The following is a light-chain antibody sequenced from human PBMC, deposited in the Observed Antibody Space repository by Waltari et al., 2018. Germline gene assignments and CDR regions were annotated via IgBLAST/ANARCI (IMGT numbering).Light chain of an antibody. Sequence: QSALPQPASVSGSPGQSITISCTGTSSAVGTYNYVSWYQQHPGKAPKLMIHEVNNRPSGVSNRFSGSKSGDTASLTISGLQGEDEADYYCSSYSSISFLVFGSGTTVTVL. V-gene: IGLV2-14*01. CDR2: EVN. CDR3: SSYSSISFLV. CDR1: SSAVGTYNY. J-gene: IGLJ1*01.